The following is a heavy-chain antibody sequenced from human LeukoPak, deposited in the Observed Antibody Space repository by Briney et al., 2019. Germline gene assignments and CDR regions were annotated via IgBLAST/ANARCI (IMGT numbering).Heavy chain of an antibody. D-gene: IGHD1-26*01. CDR2: IKSKTDDGTP. J-gene: IGHJ3*02. Sequence: GGSLSLSCAASGFTFSNAWIRWVRKAPGKGLECVGRIKSKTDDGTPDYAAPVKGSFTISRDDPKNTLYLQINSLKTEDTAVYYCTTGSLGRRAFDIWGQGTMVTVSS. CDR1: GFTFSNAW. CDR3: TTGSLGRRAFDI. V-gene: IGHV3-15*01.